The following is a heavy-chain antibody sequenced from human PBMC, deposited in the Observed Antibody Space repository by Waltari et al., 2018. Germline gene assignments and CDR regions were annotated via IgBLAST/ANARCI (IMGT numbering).Heavy chain of an antibody. CDR1: GYSIRSGYY. Sequence: QVQLQESGPGLVQPSETLSLPCAVSGYSIRSGYYWGWIRQPPGKGLEWIGSIYHSGSTYYNPSLKSRVTISVDTSKNQFSLKLSSVTAADTAVYYCARGDYGSGIDYWGQGTLVTVSS. D-gene: IGHD3-10*01. CDR2: IYHSGST. CDR3: ARGDYGSGIDY. J-gene: IGHJ4*02. V-gene: IGHV4-38-2*01.